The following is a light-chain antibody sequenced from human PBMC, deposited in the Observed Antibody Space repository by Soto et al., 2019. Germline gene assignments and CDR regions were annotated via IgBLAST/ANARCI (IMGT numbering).Light chain of an antibody. J-gene: IGLJ1*01. CDR2: EVS. CDR3: SSYTSSSTLV. Sequence: QSVLTQPASVSGSPGQSITISCTGTSSDVGGYNYVSWYQQHPGKAPKFLISEVSNRPSGVSNRFSASKSGNTASLTISGLQAEDEADYCCSSYTSSSTLVFGTGTKGTVL. CDR1: SSDVGGYNY. V-gene: IGLV2-14*01.